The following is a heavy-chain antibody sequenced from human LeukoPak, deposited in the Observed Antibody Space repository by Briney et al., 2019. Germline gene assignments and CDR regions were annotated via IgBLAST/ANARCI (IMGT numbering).Heavy chain of an antibody. CDR2: IYSDNT. Sequence: GGSLRLSCTVSGFTVSSNSMSWVRQAPGKGLEWVSFIYSDNTHYSDSVKGRFTISRDNSKNTLYLQMNSLRAEDTAVYYCAKDRVVPATVTSNMDVWGKGTTVTVSS. CDR3: AKDRVVPATVTSNMDV. D-gene: IGHD2-2*01. CDR1: GFTVSSNS. J-gene: IGHJ6*03. V-gene: IGHV3-53*01.